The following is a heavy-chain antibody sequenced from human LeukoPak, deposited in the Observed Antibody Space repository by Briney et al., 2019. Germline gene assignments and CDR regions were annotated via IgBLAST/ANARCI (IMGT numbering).Heavy chain of an antibody. D-gene: IGHD2-15*01. CDR2: ISSSSRYI. Sequence: GGSLRLSCAASGFTFSSYSMNWVRQAPGKGLEWVSSISSSSRYIYYADSVKGRFTISRDNAKNSLYLQMNSLRAEDTAVYYCARLAVGGYCSGGSCSWFDPWGQGTLVTVSS. V-gene: IGHV3-21*01. CDR3: ARLAVGGYCSGGSCSWFDP. J-gene: IGHJ5*02. CDR1: GFTFSSYS.